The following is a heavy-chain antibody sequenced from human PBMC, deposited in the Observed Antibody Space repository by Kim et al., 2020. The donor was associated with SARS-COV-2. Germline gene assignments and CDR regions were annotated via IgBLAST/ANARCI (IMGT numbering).Heavy chain of an antibody. J-gene: IGHJ4*02. CDR1: GYTFTSYA. CDR3: ARSYYDFWSGYYGRSGFDY. V-gene: IGHV1-3*01. Sequence: ASVKVSCKSSGYTFTSYAMHWVRQAPGQRLEWMGWINAGNGNTKYSQKFQGRVTITRDTSASTAYMELSSLRSEDTAVYYCARSYYDFWSGYYGRSGFDYWGQGTLVTVSS. CDR2: INAGNGNT. D-gene: IGHD3-3*01.